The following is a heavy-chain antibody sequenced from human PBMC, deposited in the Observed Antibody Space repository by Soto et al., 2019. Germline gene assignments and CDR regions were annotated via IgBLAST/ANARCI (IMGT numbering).Heavy chain of an antibody. CDR1: GFTFSSYA. Sequence: EVQLLESGGGLVQPGGSLRLSCAASGFTFSSYAMSWVRQAPGKGLEWVSAISGSGGSTYYADSVKGRFTISRDNSKNTLYLQMNSLRAEDTAVYYCAKDLRSSRQLELLGRFDYWGQGTLVTVSS. J-gene: IGHJ4*02. CDR3: AKDLRSSRQLELLGRFDY. V-gene: IGHV3-23*01. D-gene: IGHD1-7*01. CDR2: ISGSGGST.